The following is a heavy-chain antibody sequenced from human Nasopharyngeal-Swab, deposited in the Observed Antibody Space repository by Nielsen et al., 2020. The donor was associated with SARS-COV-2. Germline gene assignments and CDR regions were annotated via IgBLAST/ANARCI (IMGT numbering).Heavy chain of an antibody. CDR3: AHSDYDSSNYYYGFDY. CDR1: GFSLSTSGVG. J-gene: IGHJ4*02. V-gene: IGHV2-5*02. D-gene: IGHD3-22*01. CDR2: IYWDDDK. Sequence: SGPTLVKPTQTLTLTCTFSGFSLSTSGVGVGWIRQPPGKALEWLALIYWDDDKRYSPSLKSRLTITKDTSKNQVVLTMTNIDPVDTATYYCAHSDYDSSNYYYGFDYWGQGTLVTVSS.